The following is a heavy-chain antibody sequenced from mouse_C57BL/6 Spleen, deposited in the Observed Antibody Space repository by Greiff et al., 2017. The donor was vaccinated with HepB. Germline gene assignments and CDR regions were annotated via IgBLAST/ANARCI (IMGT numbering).Heavy chain of an antibody. CDR1: GYTFTSYW. J-gene: IGHJ2*01. CDR3: ARGGFDITTVVATDY. V-gene: IGHV1-59*01. Sequence: QVQLQQPGAELVRPGTSVKLSCKASGYTFTSYWMHWVKQRPGQGLEWIGVIDPSDSYTNYNQKFKGKATLTVDTSSSTAYMQLSSLTSEDSAVYYCARGGFDITTVVATDYWGQGTTLTVSS. D-gene: IGHD1-1*01. CDR2: IDPSDSYT.